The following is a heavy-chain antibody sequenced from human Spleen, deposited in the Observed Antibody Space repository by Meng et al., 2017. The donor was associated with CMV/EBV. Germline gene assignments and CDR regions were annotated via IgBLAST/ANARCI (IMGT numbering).Heavy chain of an antibody. Sequence: ASVKVSCKTSGYTFKGYNLNWVRQAPGQGLEWMGWISPDSGATNYAHKFQGRVTMNRDKAITAVYMEVSSLTSDDTAIYYCLMTAWYSYGMDVWGPGTTVTVSS. V-gene: IGHV1-2*07. CDR1: GYTFKGYN. CDR3: LMTAWYSYGMDV. J-gene: IGHJ6*02. D-gene: IGHD2-15*01. CDR2: ISPDSGAT.